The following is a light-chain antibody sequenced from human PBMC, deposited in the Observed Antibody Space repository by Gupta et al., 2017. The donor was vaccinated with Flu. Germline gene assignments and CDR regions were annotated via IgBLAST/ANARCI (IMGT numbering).Light chain of an antibody. V-gene: IGLV3-10*01. CDR3: YSTDTTGNHGV. CDR2: EDN. Sequence: SFELTQPPSVSVSPGQTARITCSGDTLPKSFASWYQQKSGQAPVLVLYEDNKHTSGTPVRFSVSTSGSVATLTITGALVEDEAAYFCYSTDTTGNHGVFGGGTKLTVL. J-gene: IGLJ3*02. CDR1: TLPKSF.